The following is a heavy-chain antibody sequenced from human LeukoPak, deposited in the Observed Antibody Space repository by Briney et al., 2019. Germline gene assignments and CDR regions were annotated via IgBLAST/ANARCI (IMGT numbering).Heavy chain of an antibody. V-gene: IGHV4-39*07. CDR2: IYYSGST. D-gene: IGHD2-15*01. CDR1: GGSISSSSYY. J-gene: IGHJ4*02. Sequence: ASETLSLTCTVSGGSISSSSYYWGWIRQPPGKGLEWIGSIYYSGSTYYNPSLKSRVTISVDTSKNQFSLKLSSVTAADTAVYYCARVRSGGSGIDYWGQGTLVTVSS. CDR3: ARVRSGGSGIDY.